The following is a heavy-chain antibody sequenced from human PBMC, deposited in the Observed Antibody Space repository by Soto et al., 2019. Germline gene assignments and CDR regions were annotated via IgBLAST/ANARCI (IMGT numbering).Heavy chain of an antibody. D-gene: IGHD3-22*01. J-gene: IGHJ3*02. CDR1: GFTFSSYA. V-gene: IGHV3-30-3*01. CDR2: ISYDGSNK. Sequence: GGSLRLSCAASGFTFSSYAMHWVRQAPGKGLEWVAVISYDGSNKYYADSVKGRFTISRDNSKNTLYLQMNSLRAEDTAVYYCARASDSSGYYKGDAFDIWGQGTMVNVSS. CDR3: ARASDSSGYYKGDAFDI.